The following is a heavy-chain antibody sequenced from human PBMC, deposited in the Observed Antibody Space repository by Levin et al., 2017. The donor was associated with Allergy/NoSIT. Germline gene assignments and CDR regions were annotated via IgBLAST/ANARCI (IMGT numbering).Heavy chain of an antibody. CDR2: ISGSGGST. Sequence: LSLTCAASGFPFSSSAMSWVRQAPGKGLEWVSAISGSGGSTYYADSVKGRFTISRDNSKNTLYLQMNSLRAEDTAVYYCAKGRAHRGVSTRYYYYYYMDVWGKGTTVTVSS. D-gene: IGHD3-10*01. J-gene: IGHJ6*03. CDR1: GFPFSSSA. CDR3: AKGRAHRGVSTRYYYYYYMDV. V-gene: IGHV3-23*01.